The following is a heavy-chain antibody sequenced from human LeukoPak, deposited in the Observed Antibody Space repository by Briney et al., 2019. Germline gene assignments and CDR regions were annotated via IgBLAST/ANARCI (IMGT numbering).Heavy chain of an antibody. J-gene: IGHJ4*02. D-gene: IGHD1-26*01. Sequence: SETLSLTCTVSGGSISSYHWSWIRQPPGKGLEWIGYIYYSGSTNYNPSLKSRVTISVDTSKNQFSLKLSSVTAADTAVYYCARKLGAHDYWGQGTLVTVSS. CDR1: GGSISSYH. V-gene: IGHV4-59*01. CDR2: IYYSGST. CDR3: ARKLGAHDY.